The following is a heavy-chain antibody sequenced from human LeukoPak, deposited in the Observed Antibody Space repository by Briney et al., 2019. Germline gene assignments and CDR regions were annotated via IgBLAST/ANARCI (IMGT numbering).Heavy chain of an antibody. J-gene: IGHJ6*04. CDR2: INHSGST. D-gene: IGHD5-18*01. V-gene: IGHV4-39*07. CDR1: GGSISSGDYY. CDR3: ARRHSYPHGYV. Sequence: SETLSLTCTVSGGSISSGDYYWSWIRQPPGKGLEWIGEINHSGSTNYNPSLKSRVTISVDTSKNQFSLKLSSVTAADTAVYYCARRHSYPHGYVWGKGTTVTVSS.